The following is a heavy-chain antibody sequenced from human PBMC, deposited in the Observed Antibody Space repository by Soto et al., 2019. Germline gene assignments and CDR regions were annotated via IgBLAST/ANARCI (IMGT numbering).Heavy chain of an antibody. Sequence: SEPLSRTCRISGGSIFNGAHYWSWIRQPPGKGLDWIGRILCSGSTSYNPSLKRRITIPVDKTTSQFSLNMTSLTAADTAVYVCARDMVDCDCDEVGEYYCFDVWGQGTKVTVSS. J-gene: IGHJ6*02. CDR3: ARDMVDCDCDEVGEYYCFDV. D-gene: IGHD2-21*02. V-gene: IGHV4-30-4*01. CDR2: ILCSGST. CDR1: GGSIFNGAHY.